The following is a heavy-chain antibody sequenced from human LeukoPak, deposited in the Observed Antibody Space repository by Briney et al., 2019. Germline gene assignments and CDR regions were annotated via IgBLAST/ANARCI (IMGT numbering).Heavy chain of an antibody. Sequence: SETLSLTCAVYGGSFSGYYWSWIRQPPGKGLEWIGEINHSGSTNYNPSLKSRITISVDTSKNQFSLKLSSVTAADTAVYYCARPIVVVPLRAFDIWGQGTMVTVSS. J-gene: IGHJ3*02. CDR1: GGSFSGYY. CDR3: ARPIVVVPLRAFDI. D-gene: IGHD2-21*01. CDR2: INHSGST. V-gene: IGHV4-34*01.